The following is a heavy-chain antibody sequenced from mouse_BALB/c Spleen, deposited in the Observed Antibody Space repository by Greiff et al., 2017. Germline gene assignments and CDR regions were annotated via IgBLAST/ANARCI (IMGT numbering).Heavy chain of an antibody. J-gene: IGHJ3*01. Sequence: VMLVESGPGLVAPSQSLSITCTVSGFSLTGYGVNWVRQPPGKGLEWLGMIWGDGSTDYNSALKSRLSISKDNSKSQVFLKMNSLQTDDTARYYCAREGLRREAWFAYWGQGTLVTVSA. CDR1: GFSLTGYG. CDR2: IWGDGST. CDR3: AREGLRREAWFAY. V-gene: IGHV2-6-7*01. D-gene: IGHD2-2*01.